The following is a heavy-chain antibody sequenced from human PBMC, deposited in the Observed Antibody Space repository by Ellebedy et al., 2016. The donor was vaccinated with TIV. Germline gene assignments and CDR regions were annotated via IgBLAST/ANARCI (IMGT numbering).Heavy chain of an antibody. CDR3: ARAGGSGSFHSSNFDY. CDR2: IYSGGST. CDR1: GFTFSSYA. J-gene: IGHJ4*02. D-gene: IGHD3-10*01. Sequence: PGGSLRLSCSASGFTFSSYAMHWVRQAPGKGLEWVSVIYSGGSTYYADSVKGRFTISRDNSKNTVYLQMNSLRAEDTAMYYCARAGGSGSFHSSNFDYWGQGALATVSS. V-gene: IGHV3-66*01.